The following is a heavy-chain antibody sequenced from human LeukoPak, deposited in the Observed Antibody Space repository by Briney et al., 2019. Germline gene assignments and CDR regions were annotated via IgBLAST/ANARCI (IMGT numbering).Heavy chain of an antibody. CDR3: ARDNGWSADF. CDR2: IKQDGSAK. D-gene: IGHD2-15*01. Sequence: GGSLRLSCAASGFTFSRHWMYWVRQAPGKGLEWVANIKQDGSAKPYVDSVKGRFTISRDNAKNSLFLQMDSLRVEDTAVYYCARDNGWSADFWGQGTLVTVSS. J-gene: IGHJ4*02. CDR1: GFTFSRHW. V-gene: IGHV3-7*03.